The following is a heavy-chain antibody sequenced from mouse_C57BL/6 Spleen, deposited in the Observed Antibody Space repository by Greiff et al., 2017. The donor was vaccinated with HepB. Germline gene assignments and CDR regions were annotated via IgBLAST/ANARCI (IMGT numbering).Heavy chain of an antibody. J-gene: IGHJ2*01. CDR2: ISYDGSN. Sequence: VQLQQSGPGLVKPSQSLSLTCSVPGYSITSGYYWNWIRQFPGNKLEWMGYISYDGSNNYNPSLKNRISITRDTSKNQFFLKLNSVTTEDTATYYCARGGQLRPYFDYWGQGTTLTVSS. D-gene: IGHD3-2*02. CDR1: GYSITSGYY. CDR3: ARGGQLRPYFDY. V-gene: IGHV3-6*01.